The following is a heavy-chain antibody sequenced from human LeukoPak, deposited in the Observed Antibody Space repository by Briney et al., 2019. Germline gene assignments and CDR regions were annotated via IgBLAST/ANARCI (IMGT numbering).Heavy chain of an antibody. CDR1: GFTFSTHW. Sequence: GGSLRLSCAASGFTFSTHWMSWVRQAPGKGLEWVANIKQDGSEKYYVDSVKGRFTISRDNAKKSLSLQMNSLRAEDTAVYYCASRAHFWSGPGGWGQGTLVTVSS. CDR2: IKQDGSEK. J-gene: IGHJ4*02. V-gene: IGHV3-7*01. CDR3: ASRAHFWSGPGG. D-gene: IGHD3-3*02.